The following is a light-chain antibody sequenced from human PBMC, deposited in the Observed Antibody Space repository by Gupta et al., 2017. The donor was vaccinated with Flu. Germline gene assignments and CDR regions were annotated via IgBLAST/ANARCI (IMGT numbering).Light chain of an antibody. CDR1: QNVRSY. Sequence: PSSLSTSAGDRVTITCRASQNVRSYLAWYQQKPGKAPKLLIYAASTLQSGVPSTFSGSGSGTDFTLTISRLQSEDFATYYCQQDYSYPFTFGGGTKVEI. J-gene: IGKJ4*01. CDR2: AAS. V-gene: IGKV1-8*01. CDR3: QQDYSYPFT.